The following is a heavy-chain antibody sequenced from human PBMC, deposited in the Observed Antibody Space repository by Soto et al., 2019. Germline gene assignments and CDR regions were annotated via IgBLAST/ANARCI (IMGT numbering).Heavy chain of an antibody. J-gene: IGHJ6*02. CDR3: ARDSVGFRLGWIYYGMDV. Sequence: GGSLRLSCAASGFSSSSYEMNSVRQAPGKGLEWVSYISTSGSTIYYADSVKGRFTISRDNAKNSLYLQMNSLRAEDTAVYYCARDSVGFRLGWIYYGMDVWGQGTTVTVSS. CDR2: ISTSGSTI. CDR1: GFSSSSYE. V-gene: IGHV3-48*03. D-gene: IGHD1-26*01.